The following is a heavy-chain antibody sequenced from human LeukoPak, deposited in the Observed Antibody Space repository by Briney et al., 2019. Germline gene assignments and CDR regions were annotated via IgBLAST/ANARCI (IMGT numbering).Heavy chain of an antibody. J-gene: IGHJ4*02. CDR2: ISTSGSYTYR. V-gene: IGHV3-11*05. Sequence: GGSLRLSCVASGFTFSDYYMSWIRQAPGKGLEWISYISTSGSYTYRHYPDSVKGRFTISRDNSKNTLYLQMNSLRAEDTAVYYCAKDRYISGWYPDYCGQGTLVTVSS. CDR3: AKDRYISGWYPDY. D-gene: IGHD6-19*01. CDR1: GFTFSDYY.